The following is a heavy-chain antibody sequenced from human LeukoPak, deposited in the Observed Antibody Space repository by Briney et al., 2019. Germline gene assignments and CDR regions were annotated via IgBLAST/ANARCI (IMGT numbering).Heavy chain of an antibody. D-gene: IGHD5-18*01. J-gene: IGHJ3*02. CDR2: ISGSSRYI. CDR3: ARGKIQLWLITMNDAFDI. Sequence: TGGSLRLSCAASGFSFSVYSIDWVRQAPGKGLEWVSSISGSSRYIHHADSVKGRFTISRDNAKNSVFLQMNSLRAEDTAVYYCARGKIQLWLITMNDAFDIWGQGTMVTVSS. V-gene: IGHV3-21*01. CDR1: GFSFSVYS.